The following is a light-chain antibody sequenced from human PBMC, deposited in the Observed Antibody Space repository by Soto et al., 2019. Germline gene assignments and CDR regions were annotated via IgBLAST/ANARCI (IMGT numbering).Light chain of an antibody. V-gene: IGLV1-51*01. CDR3: GTWDSSLTTVI. J-gene: IGLJ2*01. CDR1: SSNIGSNS. CDR2: DKN. Sequence: QSVLTQPPSVSAAPGQTVTISCSGSSSNIGSNSVSWYQQLPATAPKLLIYDKNKRPSGIPDRFSASKSATSATLAITGLQTDDEADYYCGTWDSSLTTVIFGGGTKLTVL.